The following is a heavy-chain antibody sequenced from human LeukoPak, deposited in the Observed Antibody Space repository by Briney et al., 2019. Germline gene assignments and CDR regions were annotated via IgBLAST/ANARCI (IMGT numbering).Heavy chain of an antibody. V-gene: IGHV3-43*01. Sequence: GGSLRLSCAASGFTFDDYTMHWVRQAPGKGLEWVSLISWDGGSTYYADSVKGRFTISRDNSKNSLYLQMNSLRAEDTALYYCAKDIAAAGTRYYYYYMDVWGKGTTVTISS. CDR3: AKDIAAAGTRYYYYYMDV. J-gene: IGHJ6*03. CDR2: ISWDGGST. CDR1: GFTFDDYT. D-gene: IGHD6-13*01.